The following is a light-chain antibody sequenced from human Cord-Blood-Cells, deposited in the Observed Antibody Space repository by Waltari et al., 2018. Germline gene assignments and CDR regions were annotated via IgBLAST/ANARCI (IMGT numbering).Light chain of an antibody. V-gene: IGLV3-1*01. CDR1: KLGDKY. J-gene: IGLJ2*01. CDR3: QAWDSSTVV. CDR2: KDS. Sequence: SHELTQPPSVSVSPGQTASITCSGEKLGDKYACWYQQKPGQSPVLVIYKDSKRPSGIPERFSGSNSGNTATLTISGTQAMDEADYYCQAWDSSTVVFGGGTKLTVL.